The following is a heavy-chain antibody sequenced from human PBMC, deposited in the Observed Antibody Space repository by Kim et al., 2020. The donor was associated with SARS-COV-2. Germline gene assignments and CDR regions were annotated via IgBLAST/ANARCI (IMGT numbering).Heavy chain of an antibody. V-gene: IGHV2-70*12. CDR1: GFSLSSSGMC. CDR3: ARIRDVKKSGGWLTYYYYGMDV. J-gene: IGHJ6*02. Sequence: SGPTLVNPTQTLTLTCTFSGFSLSSSGMCVSWIRQPPGKALEWLALIDGDDDKYYSTSLETRLTISKDTSKSQVVLTMTNMDPVDTATYYCARIRDVKKSGGWLTYYYYGMDVWGQGTTVTVSS. D-gene: IGHD6-13*01. CDR2: IDGDDDK.